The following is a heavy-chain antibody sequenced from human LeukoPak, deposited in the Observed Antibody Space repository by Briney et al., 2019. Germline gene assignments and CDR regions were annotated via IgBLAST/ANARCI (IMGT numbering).Heavy chain of an antibody. CDR2: IIPIFGTA. Sequence: ASVKVSCKASGGTFSSYAISWVRQARGQGLEWMGGIIPIFGTANYAQKFQGRVTITADESTSTAYMELSSLRSEDTAVYYCASDSRWFGGLYYYYYGMDVWGQGTTVTVSS. V-gene: IGHV1-69*13. D-gene: IGHD3-10*01. J-gene: IGHJ6*02. CDR3: ASDSRWFGGLYYYYYGMDV. CDR1: GGTFSSYA.